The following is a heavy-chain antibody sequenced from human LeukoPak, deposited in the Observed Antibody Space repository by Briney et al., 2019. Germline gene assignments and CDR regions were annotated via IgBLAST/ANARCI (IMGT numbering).Heavy chain of an antibody. CDR2: IYAGGST. CDR3: ARVWELSFDY. CDR1: GFTFSSYS. Sequence: GGSLRLSCAASGFTFSSYSMNWVRQAPGKGLEWVSVIYAGGSTYYADSVKGRFTISRDNFKNTVFLQMNSLRAEDTAVYYCARVWELSFDYWGQGTLVTVSS. D-gene: IGHD1-26*01. J-gene: IGHJ4*02. V-gene: IGHV3-53*01.